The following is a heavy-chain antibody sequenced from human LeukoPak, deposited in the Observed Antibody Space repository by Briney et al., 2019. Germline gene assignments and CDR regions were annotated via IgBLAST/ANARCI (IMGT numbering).Heavy chain of an antibody. CDR3: SISGDRVPLQDEVFDV. J-gene: IGHJ3*01. V-gene: IGHV5-51*01. CDR2: IYPGGAGP. D-gene: IGHD5/OR15-5a*01. Sequence: GESLQISCMFSGYSCTGYCIGWLRRMPGKDLEWMGGIYPGGAGPTYSPSFQGQVTISVDKSINTASLHWSSLPASDTAVYYCSISGDRVPLQDEVFDVWGQGTMVTVST. CDR1: GYSCTGYC.